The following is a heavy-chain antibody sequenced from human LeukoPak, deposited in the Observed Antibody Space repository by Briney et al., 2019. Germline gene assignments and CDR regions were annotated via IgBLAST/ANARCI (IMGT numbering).Heavy chain of an antibody. CDR1: GFTFSSYE. CDR2: ISSSGSTI. CDR3: ARERTGYFDW. V-gene: IGHV3-48*03. D-gene: IGHD2-15*01. J-gene: IGHJ4*02. Sequence: GGSLRLSCAASGFTFSSYEMNWVRQAPGKGLEWVSYISSSGSTIYYADSVQGRFTISRENAKNSLYLQMNSLRAEDTAVYYCARERTGYFDWWGPGTLVTVSS.